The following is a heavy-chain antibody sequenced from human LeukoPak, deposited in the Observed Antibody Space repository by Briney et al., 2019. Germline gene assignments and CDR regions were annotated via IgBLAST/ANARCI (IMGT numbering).Heavy chain of an antibody. V-gene: IGHV3-7*01. J-gene: IGHJ6*04. CDR3: AELGITMIGGV. CDR2: INQDGSEK. CDR1: GFTFNNYY. Sequence: GGSLRLSCAASGFTFNNYYMAWVRQAPGKGLEWVANINQDGSEKYYVDSVKGRFTISRDNAKNSLYLQMNSLRAEDTAVYYCAELGITMIGGVWGKGTTVTISS. D-gene: IGHD3-10*02.